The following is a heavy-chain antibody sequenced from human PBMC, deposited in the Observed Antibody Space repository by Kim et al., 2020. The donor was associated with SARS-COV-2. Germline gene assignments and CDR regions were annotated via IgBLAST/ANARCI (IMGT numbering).Heavy chain of an antibody. J-gene: IGHJ4*02. Sequence: GGSLRLSCAASGFTFSSYGMHWVRQAPGKGLEWVAVIWYDGSNKYYADSVKGRFTISRDNSKNTLYLQMSRLRAEDTAVYYCAREGRSGSYLGYWGQGTLVNDS. V-gene: IGHV3-33*01. D-gene: IGHD1-26*01. CDR1: GFTFSSYG. CDR3: AREGRSGSYLGY. CDR2: IWYDGSNK.